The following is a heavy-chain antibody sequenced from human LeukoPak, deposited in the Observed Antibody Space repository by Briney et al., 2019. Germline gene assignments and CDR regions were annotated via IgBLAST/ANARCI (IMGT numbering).Heavy chain of an antibody. Sequence: ASVKVSCKASGGTFSSYGISWVRQAPGQGLEWMGGIIPIFGTANYAQKFQGRVTITADESTSTAYMELSSLRSEDTAVYYCASDWFTSSSWDSVSFDYWGQGTLVTVSS. CDR2: IIPIFGTA. J-gene: IGHJ4*02. CDR3: ASDWFTSSSWDSVSFDY. V-gene: IGHV1-69*13. D-gene: IGHD6-13*01. CDR1: GGTFSSYG.